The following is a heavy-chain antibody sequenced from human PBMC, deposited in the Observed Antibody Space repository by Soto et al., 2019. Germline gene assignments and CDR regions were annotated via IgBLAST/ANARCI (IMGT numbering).Heavy chain of an antibody. Sequence: GGSLRLSCAASGFTFSDYYMSWIRQAPGKGLEWVSYITSSGSTIYYADSVKGRFTISRDNAKNSLYLQMNSLRAEDTAVYYCAREKTAMVTVDYWGQGTLVTVSS. D-gene: IGHD5-18*01. V-gene: IGHV3-11*01. CDR3: AREKTAMVTVDY. CDR1: GFTFSDYY. CDR2: ITSSGSTI. J-gene: IGHJ4*02.